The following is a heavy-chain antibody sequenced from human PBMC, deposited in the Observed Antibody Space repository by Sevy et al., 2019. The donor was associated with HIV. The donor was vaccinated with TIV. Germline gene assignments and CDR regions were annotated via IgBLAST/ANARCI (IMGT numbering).Heavy chain of an antibody. CDR3: TSDGFFRGFGEFLGFPMKNWFDP. V-gene: IGHV4-4*07. D-gene: IGHD3-10*01. Sequence: SETLSLICTVSGGSINTFYWGWIRQPAGRGLGWIGRMSTSGSTNHNPSLKSRVTMSVDTSKNQFSLKLSSVTVADTAVYYCTSDGFFRGFGEFLGFPMKNWFDPWGQGTLVTVSS. J-gene: IGHJ5*02. CDR2: MSTSGST. CDR1: GGSINTFY.